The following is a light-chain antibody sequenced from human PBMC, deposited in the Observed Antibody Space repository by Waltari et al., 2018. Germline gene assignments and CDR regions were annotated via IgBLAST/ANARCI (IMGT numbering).Light chain of an antibody. CDR3: AAWDDSLNGVV. CDR2: RNN. CDR1: SSIIGSNT. Sequence: QSVLTQPPSASGTPGQRVTISCSGSSSIIGSNTVNWCQQRPGTAPKLLIYRNNRRPSGVPDRFSGSKAGTSASLAISGLQSEDEADYYCAAWDDSLNGVVFGGGTKLTVL. J-gene: IGLJ2*01. V-gene: IGLV1-44*01.